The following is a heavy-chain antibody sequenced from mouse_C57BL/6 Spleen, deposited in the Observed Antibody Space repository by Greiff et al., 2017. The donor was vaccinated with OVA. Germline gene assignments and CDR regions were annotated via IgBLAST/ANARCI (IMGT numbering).Heavy chain of an antibody. V-gene: IGHV1-4*01. J-gene: IGHJ4*01. CDR1: GYTFTSYT. D-gene: IGHD2-4*01. CDR3: ASSYDYDPYYYAMDY. CDR2: INPSSGYT. Sequence: VQGVESGAELARPGASVKMSCKASGYTFTSYTMHWVKQRPGQGLEWIGYINPSSGYTKYNQKFKDKATLTADKSSSTAYMQLSSLTSEDSAVYYCASSYDYDPYYYAMDYWGQGTSVTVSS.